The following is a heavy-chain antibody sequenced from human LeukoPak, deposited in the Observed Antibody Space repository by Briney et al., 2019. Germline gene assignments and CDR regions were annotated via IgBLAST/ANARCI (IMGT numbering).Heavy chain of an antibody. CDR3: ARDFHGDYGAPDY. J-gene: IGHJ4*02. Sequence: GASVKVSCKASGYTFTGYYMHWVRQAPGQGLGWMGIINPSGGSTSYAQKFQGRVTMTRDTSTSTVCMELSSLRSEDTAVYYCARDFHGDYGAPDYWGQGTLVTVSS. CDR2: INPSGGST. D-gene: IGHD4-17*01. V-gene: IGHV1-46*01. CDR1: GYTFTGYY.